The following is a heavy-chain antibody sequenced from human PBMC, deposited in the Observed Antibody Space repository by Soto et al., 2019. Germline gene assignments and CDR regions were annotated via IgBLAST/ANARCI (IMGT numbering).Heavy chain of an antibody. Sequence: VVLVQSGAEVKSLGATVKVSCQASGYSFSKFGIGWGRQAPGRGFEWAGWINNYNGHTNFAPKFKGRVSLTRDSCATTAYMELRSLTPDDSALYCWARAEGMAPYYSYAMDVWGQGTAVTVSS. CDR1: GYSFSKFG. CDR2: INNYNGHT. V-gene: IGHV1-18*04. J-gene: IGHJ6*02. CDR3: ARAEGMAPYYSYAMDV.